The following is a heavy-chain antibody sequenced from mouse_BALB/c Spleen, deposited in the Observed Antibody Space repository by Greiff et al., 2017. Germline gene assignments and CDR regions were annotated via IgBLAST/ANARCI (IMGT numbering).Heavy chain of an antibody. CDR3: ARAYYYGSKPGYYAMDY. D-gene: IGHD1-1*01. CDR1: GFTFSSYA. J-gene: IGHJ4*01. Sequence: EVQWVESGGGLVKPGGSLKLSCAASGFTFSSYAMSWVRQTPEKRLEWVASISSGGSTYYPDSVKGRFTISRYNARNILYLQRSSLRSEDTAMYYCARAYYYGSKPGYYAMDYWGQGTSGTVSS. CDR2: ISSGGST. V-gene: IGHV5-6-5*01.